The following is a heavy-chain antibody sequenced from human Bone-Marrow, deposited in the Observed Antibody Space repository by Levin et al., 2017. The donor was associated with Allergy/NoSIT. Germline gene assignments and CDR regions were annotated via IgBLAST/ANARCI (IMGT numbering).Heavy chain of an antibody. CDR3: AKELAAAGTRRDRAFDI. CDR1: GFTFSSYA. V-gene: IGHV3-23*01. CDR2: ISGSGGST. J-gene: IGHJ3*02. D-gene: IGHD6-13*01. Sequence: PGGSLRLSCAASGFTFSSYAMSWVRQAPGKGLEWVSAISGSGGSTYYADSVKGRFTISRDNSKNTLYLQMNSLRAEDTAVYYCAKELAAAGTRRDRAFDIWGQGTMVTVSS.